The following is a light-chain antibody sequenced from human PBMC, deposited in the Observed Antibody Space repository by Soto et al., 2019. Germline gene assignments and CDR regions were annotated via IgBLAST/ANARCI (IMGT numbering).Light chain of an antibody. V-gene: IGLV2-14*01. CDR1: NADVGGCNY. CDR2: EVS. J-gene: IGLJ1*01. Sequence: QSVLTQPASVSGSPGQSITISCTGTNADVGGCNYVSWYQQHPDKAPKVIIYEVSKRPSGVSNRFSGSKSGNTAALTISGLQAEDEADYYCSSYRSGSTYVFGTGTKVTVL. CDR3: SSYRSGSTYV.